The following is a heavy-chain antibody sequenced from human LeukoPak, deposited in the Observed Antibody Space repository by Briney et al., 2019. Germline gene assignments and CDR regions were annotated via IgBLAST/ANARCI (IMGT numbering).Heavy chain of an antibody. Sequence: PSETLSLTCAVYGGSFSGYYWSWIRQPPGKGLEWIGEINHSGSTNYNPSLKSRVTISVDTSKNQFSLKLSSVTAADTAVHYCARGRVNSSGGKYFDLWGRGTLVTVSS. D-gene: IGHD3-22*01. V-gene: IGHV4-34*01. J-gene: IGHJ2*01. CDR3: ARGRVNSSGGKYFDL. CDR1: GGSFSGYY. CDR2: INHSGST.